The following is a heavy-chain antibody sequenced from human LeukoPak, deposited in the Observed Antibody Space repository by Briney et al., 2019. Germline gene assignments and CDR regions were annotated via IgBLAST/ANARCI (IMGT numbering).Heavy chain of an antibody. CDR2: MNPNSGNT. V-gene: IGHV1-8*02. CDR3: ATGNPPAYGSGSPWAPETY. CDR1: GYTFASYD. J-gene: IGHJ4*02. D-gene: IGHD3-10*01. Sequence: GASVKVSCKASGYTFASYDINWVRQATGQGLEWMGWMNPNSGNTGYAQKFQGRVTMTRNTSISTAYMELSRLRSDDTAVYYCATGNPPAYGSGSPWAPETYWGQGTLVTVSS.